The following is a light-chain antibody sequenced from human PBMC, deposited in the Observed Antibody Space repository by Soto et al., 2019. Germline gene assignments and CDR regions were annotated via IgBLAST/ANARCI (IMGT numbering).Light chain of an antibody. V-gene: IGKV2-30*01. CDR3: MQGTHWPRT. Sequence: DVVMTQSPLSLPVTLGQPASISCRSSQSLVYSDGNTYMNWFQQRPGQSPRRLIYKVSNRDSGVPDRFSGSGSVTDFTLKISRVEAEDVGLFYCMQGTHWPRTFGQGTKVEIK. CDR1: QSLVYSDGNTY. CDR2: KVS. J-gene: IGKJ1*01.